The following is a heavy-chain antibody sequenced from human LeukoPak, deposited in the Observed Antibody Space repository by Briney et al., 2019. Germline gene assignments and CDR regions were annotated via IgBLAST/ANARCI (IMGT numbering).Heavy chain of an antibody. V-gene: IGHV1-46*01. D-gene: IGHD1-14*01. J-gene: IGHJ4*02. CDR3: ARDSSGDY. Sequence: GASVKVSCKASGGTFSSYAISWVRQAPGQGLEWMGIINPSGGSTSYAQKFQGRVTMTRDTSTSTVYMELSSLRSEDTAVYYCARDSSGDYWGQGTLVTVSS. CDR2: INPSGGST. CDR1: GGTFSSYA.